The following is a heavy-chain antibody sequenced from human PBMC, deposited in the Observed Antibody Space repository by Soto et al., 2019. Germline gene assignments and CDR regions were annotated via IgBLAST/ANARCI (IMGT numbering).Heavy chain of an antibody. CDR1: GFTFDDYA. J-gene: IGHJ3*02. V-gene: IGHV3-9*01. CDR3: VKKVTIFGVITHDAFDI. Sequence: EVQLVESGGGLVQPGRSLRLSCVASGFTFDDYAMHWVRQVPGKGLEWVAGISWDSGSIGYAGSVKGRCTISRDNDKNSVYLKMNSVRTEDTALYYCVKKVTIFGVITHDAFDIWGQGTMVTVSS. D-gene: IGHD3-3*01. CDR2: ISWDSGSI.